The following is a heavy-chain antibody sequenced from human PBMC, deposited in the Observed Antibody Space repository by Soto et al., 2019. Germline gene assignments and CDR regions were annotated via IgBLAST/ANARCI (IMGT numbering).Heavy chain of an antibody. D-gene: IGHD5-18*01. CDR1: GFTFSSYG. CDR3: AKDGDTAIPTQYYYYGMDV. Sequence: QVQLVESGGGVVQPGRSLRLSCAASGFTFSSYGMHWVRQAPGKGLEWVAVISYDGSNKYYADSVTGRFTISRDNSKNTLYLQMNSLRAEDTAVYYCAKDGDTAIPTQYYYYGMDVWGQGNTVTVSS. V-gene: IGHV3-30*18. J-gene: IGHJ6*02. CDR2: ISYDGSNK.